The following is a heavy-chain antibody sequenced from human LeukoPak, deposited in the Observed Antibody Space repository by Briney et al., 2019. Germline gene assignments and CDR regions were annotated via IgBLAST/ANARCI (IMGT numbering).Heavy chain of an antibody. CDR1: GYTFTGYY. V-gene: IGHV1-2*02. D-gene: IGHD3-10*01. Sequence: ASVKVSCKASGYTFTGYYMHWVRQAPGQGLEWMGWINPNSGGTNFAQNFQGRVTMTRDTSISTAYMELSRLRSDDTAVYYCARDSEGYYGWGWGQGTLVTVSS. CDR3: ARDSEGYYGWG. J-gene: IGHJ4*02. CDR2: INPNSGGT.